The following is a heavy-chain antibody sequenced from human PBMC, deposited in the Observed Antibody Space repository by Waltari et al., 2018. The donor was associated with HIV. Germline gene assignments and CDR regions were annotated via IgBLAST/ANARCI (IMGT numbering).Heavy chain of an antibody. CDR3: AKASTDGWYSSDAFDV. CDR1: GFNFPNYG. Sequence: EVQLLESGGGLVQPGGSLSLACAASGFNFPNYGMAWVRQAPGKGLPWVSAISGSGDGSYFTDSLRGRFTISRDNSKNTLYLQMDSLRADDMAIYFCAKASTDGWYSSDAFDVWGQGTMVTVSS. V-gene: IGHV3-23*01. D-gene: IGHD6-19*01. CDR2: ISGSGDGS. J-gene: IGHJ3*01.